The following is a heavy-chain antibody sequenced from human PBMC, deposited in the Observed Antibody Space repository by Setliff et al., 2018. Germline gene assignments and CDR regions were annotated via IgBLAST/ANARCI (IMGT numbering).Heavy chain of an antibody. D-gene: IGHD3-22*01. CDR2: FNPGNGDT. Sequence: ASVKVSCKASGYTFTSYAMHWVRQAPGQRLEWMAWFNPGNGDTKYSQNFQGRVTMTRDTSTSTVYMDMSSLRSEDTAVYYCARDVFPYHYEGAFDIWGQGTMVTVSS. CDR1: GYTFTSYA. CDR3: ARDVFPYHYEGAFDI. V-gene: IGHV1-3*01. J-gene: IGHJ3*02.